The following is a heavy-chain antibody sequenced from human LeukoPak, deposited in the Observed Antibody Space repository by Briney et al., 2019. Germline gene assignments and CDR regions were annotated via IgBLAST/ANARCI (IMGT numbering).Heavy chain of an antibody. CDR1: GGSISSTSDY. D-gene: IGHD4-17*01. CDR2: IYYRGST. J-gene: IGHJ4*02. CDR3: ARLETTVTALDY. Sequence: SETLSLTCTVSGGSISSTSDYCGWIRQPPGKGLEWIGSIYYRGSTHYNASLKSRVTISVDTSKKQFSLKLSSVTAADTAVYHCARLETTVTALDYWGQGTLVTVSS. V-gene: IGHV4-39*01.